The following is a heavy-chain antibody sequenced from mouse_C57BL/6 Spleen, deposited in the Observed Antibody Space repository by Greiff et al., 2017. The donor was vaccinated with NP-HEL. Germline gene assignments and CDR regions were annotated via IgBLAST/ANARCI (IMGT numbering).Heavy chain of an antibody. D-gene: IGHD4-1*01. Sequence: QVQLQQPGAELVMPGASVKLSCKASGYTFTSYWMHWVKQRPGQGLEWIGEIDPSDSYTNYNQKFKGKSTLTVDKSSSTAYMQLSSLTSEDSAVYYCARSTGPYYFDYWGQGTTLTVSS. J-gene: IGHJ2*01. CDR3: ARSTGPYYFDY. V-gene: IGHV1-69*01. CDR1: GYTFTSYW. CDR2: IDPSDSYT.